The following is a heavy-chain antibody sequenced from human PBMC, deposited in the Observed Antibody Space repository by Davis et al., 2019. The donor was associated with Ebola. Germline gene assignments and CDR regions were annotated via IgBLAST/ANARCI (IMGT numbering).Heavy chain of an antibody. Sequence: AASVQVSCKASGYIFTSYAMHWVRQAPRQRLEWMGWLNAGNGNTKYSQKFQGRVTITRDTSASTAYMELSSLRSEDTAVYYCARDSSGWYYFDYWGQGTLVTVSS. D-gene: IGHD6-19*01. V-gene: IGHV1-3*01. CDR3: ARDSSGWYYFDY. CDR1: GYIFTSYA. J-gene: IGHJ4*02. CDR2: LNAGNGNT.